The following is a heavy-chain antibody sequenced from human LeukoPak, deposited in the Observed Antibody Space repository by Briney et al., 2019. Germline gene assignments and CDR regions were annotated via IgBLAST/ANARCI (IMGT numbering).Heavy chain of an antibody. V-gene: IGHV4-38-2*01. D-gene: IGHD7-27*01. CDR2: IYHSGST. Sequence: PLETLSLTCAVSGYSISSGNYWGWIRQPPGKGLEWIGSIYHSGSTYYNPSLKSRVTISVDTSKNQFSLKLSSVTAADTAVYYCARLLTGDAFDIWGQGTMVIVSS. CDR3: ARLLTGDAFDI. CDR1: GYSISSGNY. J-gene: IGHJ3*02.